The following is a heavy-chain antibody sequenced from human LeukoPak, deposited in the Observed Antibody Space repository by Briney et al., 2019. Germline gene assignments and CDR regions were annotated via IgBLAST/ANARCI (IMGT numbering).Heavy chain of an antibody. D-gene: IGHD5-24*01. V-gene: IGHV4-59*01. Sequence: PSETLSLTCTFSGGSISSYYWSWIRQPPEKGLEWIGYIYYSGSTNYNPSLKSRVTISVDTSKNQFSLKLSSVTAADTAVYYCARENVEMATIPRAFDIWGQGTMVTVSS. CDR2: IYYSGST. CDR3: ARENVEMATIPRAFDI. CDR1: GGSISSYY. J-gene: IGHJ3*02.